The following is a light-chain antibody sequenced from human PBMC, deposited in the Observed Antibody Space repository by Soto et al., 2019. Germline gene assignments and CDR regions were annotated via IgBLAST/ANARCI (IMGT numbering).Light chain of an antibody. CDR3: AAWDDSLHGPV. Sequence: QSVLTQPPSSSGTPGQRVAISCSGSSSNIGSHTVNWYQQLPGTAPKLLIYGNDQRPSGVPDRFSGSKSGTSASLAISGLQSEDEFDYYCAAWDDSLHGPVFGGGTKLTVL. V-gene: IGLV1-44*01. CDR1: SSNIGSHT. J-gene: IGLJ3*02. CDR2: GND.